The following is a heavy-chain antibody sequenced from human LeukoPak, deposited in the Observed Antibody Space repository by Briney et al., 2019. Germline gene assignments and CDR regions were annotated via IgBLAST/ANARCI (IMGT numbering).Heavy chain of an antibody. V-gene: IGHV3-30*02. CDR1: GFTFSSYP. CDR2: IRYDGSNK. Sequence: GGSLRLSCAASGFTFSSYPLHWVRQAPGKGLEWVTFIRYDGSNKYYTESVKGRFTISRDNSKNTLYLQMNSLRAEDSAVYYCAKDLRAAATDLFDSWGRGTLVTVSS. J-gene: IGHJ4*02. D-gene: IGHD6-13*01. CDR3: AKDLRAAATDLFDS.